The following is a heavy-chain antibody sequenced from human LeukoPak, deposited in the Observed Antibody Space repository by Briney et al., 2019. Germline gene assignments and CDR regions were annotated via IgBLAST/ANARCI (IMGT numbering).Heavy chain of an antibody. Sequence: SQTLSLTCTVSGGSISSYYWSWIRQPPGKGLEWIGYIYYSGSTNYNPSLKSRVTISVDTSKNQFSLKLSSVTAADTAVYYCARAYSSSSPFDYWGQGTLVTVSS. V-gene: IGHV4-59*01. CDR2: IYYSGST. CDR3: ARAYSSSSPFDY. D-gene: IGHD6-6*01. CDR1: GGSISSYY. J-gene: IGHJ4*02.